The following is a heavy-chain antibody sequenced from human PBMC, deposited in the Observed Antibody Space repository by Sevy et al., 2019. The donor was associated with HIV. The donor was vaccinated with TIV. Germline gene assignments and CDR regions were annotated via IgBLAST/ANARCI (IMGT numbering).Heavy chain of an antibody. J-gene: IGHJ5*02. V-gene: IGHV3-23*01. Sequence: GGSLRLSCAASGVSLNSYDMKWVRQAPGKGLEWVASITTTGTGTYYTDSVRGRFTVARDNSKNTLYLQMNSLRVEDTAMYYCARDLTSSWGQGTLVTVSS. CDR3: ARDLTSS. D-gene: IGHD3-10*01. CDR1: GVSLNSYD. CDR2: ITTTGTGT.